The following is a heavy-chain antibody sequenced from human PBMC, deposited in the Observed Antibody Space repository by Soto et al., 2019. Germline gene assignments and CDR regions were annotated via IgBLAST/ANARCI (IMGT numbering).Heavy chain of an antibody. CDR3: ARGTSGSYYYYYGMDV. J-gene: IGHJ6*02. V-gene: IGHV1-69*13. Sequence: SVKVSCKASGGTFSSYGISWVRQAPGQGLEWMGGIIPIFGTANYAQKFQGRVTITADESTSTAYMELSSLRSEDTAVYYCARGTSGSYYYYYGMDVWGQGTTVTVSS. CDR1: GGTFSSYG. D-gene: IGHD1-26*01. CDR2: IIPIFGTA.